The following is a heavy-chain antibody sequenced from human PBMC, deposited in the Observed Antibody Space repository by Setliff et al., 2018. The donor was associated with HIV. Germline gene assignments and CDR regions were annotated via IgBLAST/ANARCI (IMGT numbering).Heavy chain of an antibody. J-gene: IGHJ4*02. CDR1: GGSINSDSYY. CDR2: IHTSGST. Sequence: SETLSLTCTVFGGSINSDSYYWTWIRQPAGKGLEWIGHIHTSGSTNYNPSLKSRVTISIDTSKNQFSLRLNSVTAADTAVYYCATTYCRGADCPQMYDYWGQGTLVTVSS. CDR3: ATTYCRGADCPQMYDY. V-gene: IGHV4-61*09. D-gene: IGHD2-21*02.